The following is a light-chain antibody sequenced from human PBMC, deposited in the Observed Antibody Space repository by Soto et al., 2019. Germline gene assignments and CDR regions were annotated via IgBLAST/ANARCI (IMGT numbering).Light chain of an antibody. CDR1: QSVSSY. CDR2: DAS. CDR3: HQYNNWPPWT. Sequence: EIVLTQSPATLSLSPGERATLSCRASQSVSSYLAWYQQKPGQAPRLLIYDASSRATGVPARFSGSGSGTDFTLTISSLEPEDFAVYYCHQYNNWPPWTFGQGTKVDIK. J-gene: IGKJ1*01. V-gene: IGKV3-11*01.